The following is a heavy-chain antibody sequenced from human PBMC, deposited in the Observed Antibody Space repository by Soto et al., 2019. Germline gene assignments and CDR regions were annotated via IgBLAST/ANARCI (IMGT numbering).Heavy chain of an antibody. CDR3: ARSGEYVAFDY. V-gene: IGHV4-30-4*01. D-gene: IGHD4-17*01. CDR1: GDSFSSGDYK. J-gene: IGHJ4*02. CDR2: IYYSGYT. Sequence: QVQLQESGPGLVKPSQTLSLTCTVSGDSFSSGDYKWSWIRQPPGKGLEWIGYIYYSGYTYNNPSLKRRLTMSVDTSKNQFSLKLRSVTAADTAVDYCARSGEYVAFDYWGQGTLVTVSS.